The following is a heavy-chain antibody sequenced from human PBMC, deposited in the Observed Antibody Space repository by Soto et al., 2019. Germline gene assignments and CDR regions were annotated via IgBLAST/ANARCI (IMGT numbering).Heavy chain of an antibody. V-gene: IGHV3-13*01. Sequence: GVLRLSCAASGFTFSSYDMHWVRQATGKGLEWVSAIGTAGDTYYPGSVKGRFTISRENAKNSLYLQMNSLRAGDTAVYYCARDSLSRTGNYYYYYMDVWGKGTTVTVSS. J-gene: IGHJ6*03. CDR2: IGTAGDT. CDR1: GFTFSSYD. CDR3: ARDSLSRTGNYYYYYMDV.